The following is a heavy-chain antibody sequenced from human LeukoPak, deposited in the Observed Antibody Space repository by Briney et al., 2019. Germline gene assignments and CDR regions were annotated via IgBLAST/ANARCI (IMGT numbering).Heavy chain of an antibody. D-gene: IGHD6-19*01. CDR3: ATKQWLAPPPDS. Sequence: GGSLRLSCAASGFTFSKYWMLWVRQAPGKGLESVSRINTDETVTTYADSVKGRFTVSRDNADNTMFLQMNSVRDEDTAVYYCATKQWLAPPPDSWGQGTPVTVSS. CDR2: INTDETVT. V-gene: IGHV3-74*01. CDR1: GFTFSKYW. J-gene: IGHJ4*02.